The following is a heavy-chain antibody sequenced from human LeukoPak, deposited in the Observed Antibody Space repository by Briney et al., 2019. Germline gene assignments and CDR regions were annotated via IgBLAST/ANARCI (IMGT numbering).Heavy chain of an antibody. J-gene: IGHJ4*02. CDR1: GFTSNNFA. CDR2: ISGSAGST. Sequence: GGSLRLSCAASGFTSNNFAMSWVRQAPGTGLEWVSAISGSAGSTYYADSVKGRFTISRDNSKNTLYLQMDSLGAEDTAVYFCAKGSVAATYKFDCWGQGTLVTVSS. V-gene: IGHV3-23*01. D-gene: IGHD6-19*01. CDR3: AKGSVAATYKFDC.